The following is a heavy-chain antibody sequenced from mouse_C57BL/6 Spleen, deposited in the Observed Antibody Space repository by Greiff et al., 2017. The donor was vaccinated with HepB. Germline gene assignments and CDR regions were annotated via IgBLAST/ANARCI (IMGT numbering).Heavy chain of an antibody. CDR1: GFTFSSYA. D-gene: IGHD1-1*01. Sequence: EVKLVESGGGLVKPGGSLKLSCAASGFTFSSYAMSWVRQTPEKRLAWVATISDGGSYTYYPDNVKGRFTISRDNAKNNLYLQMSHLKSEDTAMYYCARDITTVVARYYAMDYWGQGTSVTVSS. CDR3: ARDITTVVARYYAMDY. J-gene: IGHJ4*01. V-gene: IGHV5-4*01. CDR2: ISDGGSYT.